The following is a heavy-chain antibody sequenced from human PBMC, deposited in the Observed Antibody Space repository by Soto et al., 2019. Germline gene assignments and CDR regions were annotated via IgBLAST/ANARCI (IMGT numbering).Heavy chain of an antibody. CDR3: ARDLRGHYGP. Sequence: GSLRLSCEGSGFNFRNFNMIWVHQAPGKGLEWVSSVSGSSSYIYYADSVKGRFTVSRDNANNLVFLQMNGLRPEDAAMYYCARDLRGHYGPWGQGXMVTVSS. CDR2: VSGSSSYI. J-gene: IGHJ3*01. V-gene: IGHV3-21*06. D-gene: IGHD4-17*01. CDR1: GFNFRNFN.